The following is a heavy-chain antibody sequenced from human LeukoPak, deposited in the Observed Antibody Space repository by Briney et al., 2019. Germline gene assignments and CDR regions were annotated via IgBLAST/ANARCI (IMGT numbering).Heavy chain of an antibody. V-gene: IGHV3-7*01. CDR2: IKQDGSEK. D-gene: IGHD2-2*01. Sequence: GGSLRLSCAASGFTFSSYAMSWVRQAPGKGLEWVANIKQDGSEKYYVDSVKGRFTISRDNAKNSLYLQMNSLRAEDTAVYYCARANCSSTSCYDNYFDYWGQGTLVTVSS. CDR3: ARANCSSTSCYDNYFDY. J-gene: IGHJ4*02. CDR1: GFTFSSYA.